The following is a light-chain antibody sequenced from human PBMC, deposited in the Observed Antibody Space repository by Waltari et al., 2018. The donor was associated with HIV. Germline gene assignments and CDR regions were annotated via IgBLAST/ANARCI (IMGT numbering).Light chain of an antibody. CDR3: SSYTGSDSVV. J-gene: IGLJ2*01. CDR1: SSAVGGYNY. CDR2: ELS. Sequence: SALPQPPSAPGPPGQLVTISCTATSSAVGGYNYVPWYQPHPARAPNLMIYELSRRPSGVPDRSSGSKSGNTASLTVAGHQAEDEADYCCSSYTGSDSVVFGGGTKLTVL. V-gene: IGLV2-8*01.